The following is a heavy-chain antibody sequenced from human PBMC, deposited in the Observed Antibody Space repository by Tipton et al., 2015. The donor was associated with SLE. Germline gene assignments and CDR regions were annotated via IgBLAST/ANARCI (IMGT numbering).Heavy chain of an antibody. CDR1: GGSISSYY. Sequence: TLSLTCTVSGGSISSYYWSWIRQPAGKGLEWIGRIYTSGSTNYNPSLKSRVTMSIDTSENQFSLKPTSVTAADTAVYYCAREATDYWYFDLWGRGTLVTVSS. J-gene: IGHJ2*01. D-gene: IGHD1-26*01. V-gene: IGHV4-4*07. CDR3: AREATDYWYFDL. CDR2: IYTSGST.